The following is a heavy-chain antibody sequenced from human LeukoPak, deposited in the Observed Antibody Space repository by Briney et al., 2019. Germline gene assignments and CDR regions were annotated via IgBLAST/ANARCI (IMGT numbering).Heavy chain of an antibody. V-gene: IGHV4-4*02. CDR2: ISPSGST. Sequence: SETLSLTCAVSDVSIFRSNWWSWVRQPPGKGLVWIGQISPSGSTNYSPSLKSRVTISVDKSKTQFSLILTSVTAADTAVYYCARLSPTPCFDYWGQGTLVTVSS. D-gene: IGHD2-15*01. J-gene: IGHJ4*02. CDR1: DVSIFRSNW. CDR3: ARLSPTPCFDY.